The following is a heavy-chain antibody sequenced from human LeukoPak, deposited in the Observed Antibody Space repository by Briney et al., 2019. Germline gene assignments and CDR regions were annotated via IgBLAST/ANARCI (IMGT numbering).Heavy chain of an antibody. V-gene: IGHV3-33*01. D-gene: IGHD3-22*01. J-gene: IGHJ4*02. Sequence: GGSLRLSCAASGFTFSTYGMHWVRQAPGKGLEWVAVIWFDGSNRYYVDSVKGRFTISRDNSKNTLYLQMHSLRAEDTAVYFCARDRASGYYYSFDYWGQGTLVTVSS. CDR2: IWFDGSNR. CDR1: GFTFSTYG. CDR3: ARDRASGYYYSFDY.